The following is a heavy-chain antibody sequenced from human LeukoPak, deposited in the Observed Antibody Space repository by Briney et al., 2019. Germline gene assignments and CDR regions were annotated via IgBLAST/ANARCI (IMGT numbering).Heavy chain of an antibody. D-gene: IGHD3-10*01. CDR2: IYYSGST. J-gene: IGHJ3*02. Sequence: SETLSLTCTVSGGSISSYYWSWIRQPPGKGLEWIGCIYYSGSTNYNPSLKSRVTISVDTSKNQFSLKLSSVTAADTAVYYCAAFYGSGRGAFDIWGQGTMVTVSS. V-gene: IGHV4-59*08. CDR3: AAFYGSGRGAFDI. CDR1: GGSISSYY.